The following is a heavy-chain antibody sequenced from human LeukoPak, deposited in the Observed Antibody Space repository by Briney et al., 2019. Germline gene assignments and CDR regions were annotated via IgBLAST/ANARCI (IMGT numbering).Heavy chain of an antibody. D-gene: IGHD3-3*01. CDR2: ISSSSSTI. V-gene: IGHV3-48*02. CDR3: ARDRDYDFWSDYFNGMDV. CDR1: GFTFSSYS. J-gene: IGHJ6*02. Sequence: GGSLRLSCAASGFTFSSYSMNWVRQAPGKGLEWVSYISSSSSTIYYADSVKGRFTISRDNAKNSLYLQMNSLRDEDTAVYYCARDRDYDFWSDYFNGMDVWGQGTTVTVSS.